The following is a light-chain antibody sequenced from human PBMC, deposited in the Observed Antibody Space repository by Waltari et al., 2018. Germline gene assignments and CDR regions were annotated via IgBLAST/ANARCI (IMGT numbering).Light chain of an antibody. J-gene: IGKJ5*01. V-gene: IGKV3-15*01. CDR2: DAS. Sequence: EIVMTQYPATLSLSPGERAPLSCRATQSVGTNLAWYRQTPGRAPGLLIFDASTRATDIPDRFSGRGSGTEFTLTISSLQSEDFAVYYCQQYSDWPLTFGQGTRLEIK. CDR1: QSVGTN. CDR3: QQYSDWPLT.